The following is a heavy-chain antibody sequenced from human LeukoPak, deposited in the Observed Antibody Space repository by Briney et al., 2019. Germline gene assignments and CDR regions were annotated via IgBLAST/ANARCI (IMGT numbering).Heavy chain of an antibody. Sequence: SETLSLTCAVYGGSFSGYYWSWIRQPPGKGLEWIGEINHSGSTNYNPSLKSRVTLSVDTSKNQFSLKLSSVTAADTAVYYCARVGTAGYFDYWGQGTLVTVSS. CDR2: INHSGST. V-gene: IGHV4-34*01. CDR1: GGSFSGYY. J-gene: IGHJ4*02. D-gene: IGHD6-13*01. CDR3: ARVGTAGYFDY.